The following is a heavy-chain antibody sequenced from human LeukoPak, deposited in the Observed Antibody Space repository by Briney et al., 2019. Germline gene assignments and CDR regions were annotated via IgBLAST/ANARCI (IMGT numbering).Heavy chain of an antibody. CDR3: ARGRYSSSWYYYYMDV. D-gene: IGHD6-13*01. J-gene: IGHJ6*03. Sequence: SETLSLTCTVSGGSISSYYWSWIRQPAGKGLEWIGRIYTSGSTNYNPSLKSRVTMSVDTSKNQFSLKLSSVTAADTAVYYCARGRYSSSWYYYYMDVWGKGTTVTVSS. V-gene: IGHV4-4*07. CDR1: GGSISSYY. CDR2: IYTSGST.